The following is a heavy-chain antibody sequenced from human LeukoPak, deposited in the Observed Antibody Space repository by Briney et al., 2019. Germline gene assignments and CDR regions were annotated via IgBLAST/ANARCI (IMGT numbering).Heavy chain of an antibody. V-gene: IGHV4-38-2*02. Sequence: SETLSLTCTVSGYSISSGYYWGWIRQPPGKGLEWIGSIYYSGSTYYNPSLKSRVTISVDTSKNQFSLKLSSVTAADTAVYYCASNYDSSGSDAFDIWGQGTMVTVSS. CDR3: ASNYDSSGSDAFDI. CDR1: GYSISSGYY. J-gene: IGHJ3*02. D-gene: IGHD3-22*01. CDR2: IYYSGST.